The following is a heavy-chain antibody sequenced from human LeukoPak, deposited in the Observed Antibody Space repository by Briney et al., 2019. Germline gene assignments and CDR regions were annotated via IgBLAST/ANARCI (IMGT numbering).Heavy chain of an antibody. J-gene: IGHJ4*02. CDR2: IYHSGST. Sequence: ASETLSLTCAVSGGSISSSNWWSWVRQPPGKGLGGSGEIYHSGSTNYNPSLESRVTISVDKSKNQFSLKLSSVTAADTAVYYCASEGYYDSSGYYSVSYWGPGTLVTVSS. D-gene: IGHD3-22*01. CDR1: GGSISSSNW. CDR3: ASEGYYDSSGYYSVSY. V-gene: IGHV4-4*02.